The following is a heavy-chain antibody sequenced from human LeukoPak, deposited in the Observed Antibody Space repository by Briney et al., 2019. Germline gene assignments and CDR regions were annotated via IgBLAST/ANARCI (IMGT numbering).Heavy chain of an antibody. CDR1: GFTFSNYW. CDR2: INIDGSTT. V-gene: IGHV3-74*01. J-gene: IGHJ3*02. Sequence: GGSLRLSCAASGFTFSNYWMHCVRQAPGKGLVWVSRINIDGSTTSCADSVKGRFTISRDNAKNTLDLQMNSLRAEDTAVYYCARVRVDLQAFDIWGQGTMVTVSS. CDR3: ARVRVDLQAFDI. D-gene: IGHD2-15*01.